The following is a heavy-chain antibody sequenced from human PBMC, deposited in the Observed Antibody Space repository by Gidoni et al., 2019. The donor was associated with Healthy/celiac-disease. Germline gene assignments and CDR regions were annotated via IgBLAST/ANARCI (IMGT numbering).Heavy chain of an antibody. Sequence: QVQLVESGGGVVQPGRSLRLSCAASGFTLRSSAMHWVRQAPGKGLAWVAVISYDGSNKYYADSVKGRFTISRENSKNTLYLQMNSLRAEDTAGYYCASESTRNYDFWSGYYLPFDYWGQGTLVTVSS. CDR1: GFTLRSSA. D-gene: IGHD3-3*01. J-gene: IGHJ4*02. V-gene: IGHV3-30-3*01. CDR2: ISYDGSNK. CDR3: ASESTRNYDFWSGYYLPFDY.